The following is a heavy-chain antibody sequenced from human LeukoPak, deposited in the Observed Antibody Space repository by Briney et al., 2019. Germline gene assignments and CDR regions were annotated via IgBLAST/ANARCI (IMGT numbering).Heavy chain of an antibody. CDR1: GGSTSPYY. V-gene: IGHV4-59*12. Sequence: KTSETLSLTCTVSGGSTSPYYWSWIRQPPGKGLEWIGYIYYSGSTNYNPSLKSRVTISVDTSKNQFSLNLSSVTAADTAVYYCARGGRGSSLAYWGQGTLVTVSS. J-gene: IGHJ4*02. CDR2: IYYSGST. D-gene: IGHD6-6*01. CDR3: ARGGRGSSLAY.